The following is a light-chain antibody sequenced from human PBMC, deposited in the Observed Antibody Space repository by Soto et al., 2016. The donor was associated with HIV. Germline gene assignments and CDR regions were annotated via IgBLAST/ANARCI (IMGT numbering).Light chain of an antibody. CDR3: QVWNIKDYI. V-gene: IGLV3-1*01. J-gene: IGLJ1*01. Sequence: SFELTQPPSVSVSLEQTASITCSGANLWDKYVYWYQQKPGQSPLLVIQDNNRRPSGVPERFSGSNSWGTATLTITGTQAMDEGDYYCQVWNIKDYIFGPGTKVTVL. CDR1: NLWDKY. CDR2: DNN.